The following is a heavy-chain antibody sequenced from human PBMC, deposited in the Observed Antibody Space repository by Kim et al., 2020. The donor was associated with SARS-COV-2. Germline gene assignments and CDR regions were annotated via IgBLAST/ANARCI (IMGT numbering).Heavy chain of an antibody. V-gene: IGHV3-74*01. Sequence: VXXRFXXSRDNAKTTRYLQMNSLRAEDTAVYYCARDGYXYAYGDLDYWGQGTLVTVSS. CDR3: ARDGYXYAYGDLDY. J-gene: IGHJ4*02. D-gene: IGHD5-18*01.